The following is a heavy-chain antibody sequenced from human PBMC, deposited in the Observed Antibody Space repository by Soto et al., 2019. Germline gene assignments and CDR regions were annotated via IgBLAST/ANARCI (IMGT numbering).Heavy chain of an antibody. CDR3: AKDRGYQLEPYDGSGYDYALLEF. CDR2: ISGSGGRT. V-gene: IGHV3-23*01. Sequence: HPCSAAGGTFGDYAMSRISKDKRKGLEWVSAISGSGGRTYYADSVKGRFTISRDNSKNTLYLQMNSLRAEDTAVYYCAKDRGYQLEPYDGSGYDYALLEFWGQGSLVTVSS. J-gene: IGHJ4*02. D-gene: IGHD3-22*01. CDR1: GGTFGDYA.